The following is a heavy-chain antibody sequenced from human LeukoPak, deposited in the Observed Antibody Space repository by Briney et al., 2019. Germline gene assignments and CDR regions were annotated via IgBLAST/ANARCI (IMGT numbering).Heavy chain of an antibody. Sequence: GGSLRLSCVASGFSFNNFGMSWVRQAPGRGLEWVSSISGTGGSTHYADSVKGRFTISRDNSKNTLYLQMNSLRAGDSAVYYCAKSSYYDSSGFYREYYFDYWGQGTLVPVSS. V-gene: IGHV3-23*01. CDR3: AKSSYYDSSGFYREYYFDY. CDR1: GFSFNNFG. J-gene: IGHJ4*02. CDR2: ISGTGGST. D-gene: IGHD3-22*01.